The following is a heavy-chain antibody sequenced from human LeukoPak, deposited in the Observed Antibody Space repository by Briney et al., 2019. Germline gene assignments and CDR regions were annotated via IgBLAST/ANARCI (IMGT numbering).Heavy chain of an antibody. CDR1: GYTFTSYY. Sequence: ASVKVSCKASGYTFTSYYMHWVRQAPGQGLEWMGIINPVGGSTSYAQKFQGRVTMTRDTSTSTVYMELSSLRSGDTAVYYCAKGHTVTGPGDYWGQGTLVTVSS. J-gene: IGHJ4*02. V-gene: IGHV1-46*01. CDR2: INPVGGST. D-gene: IGHD4-17*01. CDR3: AKGHTVTGPGDY.